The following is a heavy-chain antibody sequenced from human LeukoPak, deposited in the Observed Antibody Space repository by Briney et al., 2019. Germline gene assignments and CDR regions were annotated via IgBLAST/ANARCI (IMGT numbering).Heavy chain of an antibody. V-gene: IGHV1-2*02. CDR1: GGTFSRYA. D-gene: IGHD1-14*01. CDR2: INPNIGAT. Sequence: ASVKVSCKASGGTFSRYAISWVRQAPGQGLEWMGWINPNIGATNYAQKFQGRVTMTRDTSIVTAYMELGRLGSDDTAVYYCAINQVDGTGIFDPWGQGALVTVSS. CDR3: AINQVDGTGIFDP. J-gene: IGHJ5*02.